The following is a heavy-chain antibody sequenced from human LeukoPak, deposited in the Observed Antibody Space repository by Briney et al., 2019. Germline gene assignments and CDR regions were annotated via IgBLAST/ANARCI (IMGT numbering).Heavy chain of an antibody. CDR3: ARVSYSRLWFGPNPARFDP. CDR2: IYYSGTT. J-gene: IGHJ5*02. D-gene: IGHD3-10*01. V-gene: IGHV4-39*07. Sequence: SETLSLTCTVSGGSISSSSNYWGWIRQPPGKGLEWIGSIYYSGTTYYNPSLKSRVTISVDKSKNQFSLKLSSVTAADTAVYYCARVSYSRLWFGPNPARFDPWGQGTLVTVSS. CDR1: GGSISSSSNY.